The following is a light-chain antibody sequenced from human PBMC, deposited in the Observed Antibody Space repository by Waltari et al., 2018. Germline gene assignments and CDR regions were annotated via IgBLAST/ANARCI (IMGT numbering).Light chain of an antibody. CDR1: SGSVSTTSY. Sequence: HTVVTQEPSLSVSPGGTVTLTCALSSGSVSTTSYATWYQQSPGQAPRTLVYIADSRSSGVPDRFSGSILGNKAALTITGAQADDESDYYCALYMGSGIWVFGGGTKLTVL. CDR3: ALYMGSGIWV. V-gene: IGLV8-61*01. J-gene: IGLJ3*02. CDR2: IAD.